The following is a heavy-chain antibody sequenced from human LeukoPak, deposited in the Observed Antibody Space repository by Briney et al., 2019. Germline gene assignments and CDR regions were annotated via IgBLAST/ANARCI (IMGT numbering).Heavy chain of an antibody. V-gene: IGHV4-39*02. D-gene: IGHD2-15*01. CDR1: GGSISSSSYY. J-gene: IGHJ3*02. CDR3: AREGVVVAASDAFDI. CDR2: IYYSGST. Sequence: PSETLSLTCTVSGGSISSSSYYWGWIRQPPGKGLEWIGSIYYSGSTYYNPSLKSRVTISVDTSKNQFSLKLSSVTAADTAVYYCAREGVVVAASDAFDIWGQGTMVTVSS.